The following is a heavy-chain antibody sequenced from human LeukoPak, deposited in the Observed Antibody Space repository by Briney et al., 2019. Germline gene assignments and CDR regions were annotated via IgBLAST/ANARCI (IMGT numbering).Heavy chain of an antibody. CDR2: IIPIFGTA. V-gene: IGHV1-69*06. CDR1: GGTFSSYA. Sequence: AASVKVSCKASGGTFSSYAISWVRQAPGQGLEWMGGIIPIFGTANYAQKFQGRVTITADKSTSTAYMELSSLRSEDTAVYYCARVSTGPATNAYYYYYYMDVWGKGTTVTVSS. D-gene: IGHD2-15*01. J-gene: IGHJ6*03. CDR3: ARVSTGPATNAYYYYYYMDV.